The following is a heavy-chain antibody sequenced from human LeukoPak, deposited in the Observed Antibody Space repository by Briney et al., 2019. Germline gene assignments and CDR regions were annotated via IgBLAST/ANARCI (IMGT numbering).Heavy chain of an antibody. CDR3: AKAGEFSTTWYEYFDS. D-gene: IGHD6-13*01. CDR1: GFIFTNYA. CDR2: ISGDAVKT. Sequence: GGSLRLSCAVSGFIFTNYAMSWVRQAPGKGLEWVSAISGDAVKTYYADSVKGRFTISRDNSKNTLYLQMNGLRAEDTAVYYCAKAGEFSTTWYEYFDSWGQGTLVTVSS. J-gene: IGHJ4*02. V-gene: IGHV3-23*01.